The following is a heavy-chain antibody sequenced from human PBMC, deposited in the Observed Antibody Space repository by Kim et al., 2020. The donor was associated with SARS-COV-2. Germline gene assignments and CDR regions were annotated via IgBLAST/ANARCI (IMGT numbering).Heavy chain of an antibody. J-gene: IGHJ3*02. CDR2: SP. V-gene: IGHV3-74*01. D-gene: IGHD3-16*01. CDR3: ARGGLRAAFDI. Sequence: SPNDADSVKGQFTISRDDAKNTLYLQMNSLRAEDTAMYFCARGGLRAAFDIWGPGTMVTVSS.